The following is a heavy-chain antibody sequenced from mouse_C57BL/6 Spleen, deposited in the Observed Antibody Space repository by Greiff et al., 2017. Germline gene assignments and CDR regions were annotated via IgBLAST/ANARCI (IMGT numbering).Heavy chain of an antibody. V-gene: IGHV1-69*01. CDR1: GYTFTSYW. CDR2: IDPSDSYT. CDR3: ARRLYQRGFAY. D-gene: IGHD3-2*02. Sequence: VQLQQPGAELVMPGASVKLSCKASGYTFTSYWMHRVKQRPGQGLEWIGEIDPSDSYTNYNQKFKGKSTLTVDKSSSTAYMQLSSLTSEDSAVYYCARRLYQRGFAYWGQGTLVTVSA. J-gene: IGHJ3*01.